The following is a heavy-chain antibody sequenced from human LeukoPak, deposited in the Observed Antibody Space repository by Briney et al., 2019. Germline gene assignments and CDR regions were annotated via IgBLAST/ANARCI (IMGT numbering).Heavy chain of an antibody. CDR2: YNHNSGSS. Sequence: AASVKLSCKASGYTFTVYYMHWVRQPPGQGLERMIRYNHNSGSSNYTPNFHGRVTMSRDTSNSTAYMELNRLRADDTAVYYCARGFGDGDSPGLHWGEGTLVTASS. CDR3: ARGFGDGDSPGLH. J-gene: IGHJ4*02. D-gene: IGHD4-17*01. V-gene: IGHV1-2*06. CDR1: GYTFTVYY.